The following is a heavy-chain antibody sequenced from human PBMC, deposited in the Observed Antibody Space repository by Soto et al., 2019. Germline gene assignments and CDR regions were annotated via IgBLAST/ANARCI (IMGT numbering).Heavy chain of an antibody. CDR1: GFTFSSYG. D-gene: IGHD3-9*01. CDR2: IWYDGRNK. CDR3: ARDGSRLRYFDWLTFFDC. J-gene: IGHJ4*02. Sequence: QVQLVESGGGVVQPGRSLRLSCAASGFTFSSYGMHWVRQAPGKGLEWVAVIWYDGRNKYYADSVKGRFTISRDNSKNTLYLQMDSLRAEATALYYCARDGSRLRYFDWLTFFDCWGQGTLVTVSS. V-gene: IGHV3-33*01.